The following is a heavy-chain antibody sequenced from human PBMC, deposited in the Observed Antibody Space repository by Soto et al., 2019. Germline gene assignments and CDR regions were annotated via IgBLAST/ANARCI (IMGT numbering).Heavy chain of an antibody. CDR2: MYHSGTT. Sequence: SETLSLTCTVSNYSISSGYYWGWIRQSPGEGLEWIVSMYHSGTTYYNPSLKSRVTISIDTSKNQFSLKLTSVTSADTAVYFCARVAFGPIDYWGQGTLVTVSS. CDR1: NYSISSGYY. V-gene: IGHV4-38-2*02. J-gene: IGHJ4*02. CDR3: ARVAFGPIDY. D-gene: IGHD3-16*01.